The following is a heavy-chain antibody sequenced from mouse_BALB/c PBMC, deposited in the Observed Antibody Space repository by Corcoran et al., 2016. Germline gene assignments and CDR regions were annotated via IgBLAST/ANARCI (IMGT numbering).Heavy chain of an antibody. CDR2: INPRSRGT. CDR3: ARWGITTFDY. J-gene: IGHJ2*01. V-gene: IGHV1-18*01. Sequence: EVLLQQSGTELVKPGASVKITCKASGYTFTDDNMDWVKQSHGKSLEWIGDINPRSRGTIYNQTFEGRATLTVDKSSSTAYMELRGLTSEDTAVYYCARWGITTFDYWGQGTTVTVSS. CDR1: GYTFTDDN. D-gene: IGHD1-1*01.